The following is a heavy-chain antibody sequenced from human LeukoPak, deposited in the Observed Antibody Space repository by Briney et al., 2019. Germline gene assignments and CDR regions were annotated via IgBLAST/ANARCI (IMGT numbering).Heavy chain of an antibody. Sequence: GASVKVSCKASGYTFTSYYMHWVRQAPGQGLEWMGIINPSGGSTSYAQKFQGRVTMTRDTSTSTVYLELQTLTSDDTAIYYCARFQASEFRGFDHWGQGTLITVSS. J-gene: IGHJ4*02. CDR2: INPSGGST. CDR1: GYTFTSYY. D-gene: IGHD3-10*01. CDR3: ARFQASEFRGFDH. V-gene: IGHV1-46*01.